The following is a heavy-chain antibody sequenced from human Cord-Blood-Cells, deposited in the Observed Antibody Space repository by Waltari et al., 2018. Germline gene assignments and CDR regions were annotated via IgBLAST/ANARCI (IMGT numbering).Heavy chain of an antibody. D-gene: IGHD3-3*01. CDR3: ARHVYDFWSGYYFDY. J-gene: IGHJ4*02. CDR1: GGSISSSRYY. CDR2: IYYGGST. V-gene: IGHV4-39*01. Sequence: QLQLQASGPGLVKPSETLSLTCTVSGGSISSSRYYWGWIRQPPGKGLEWIGSIYYGGSTYYKPSLKSRVTISVDTSKNQFSLKLSSVTAADTAVYYCARHVYDFWSGYYFDYWGQGTLVTVSS.